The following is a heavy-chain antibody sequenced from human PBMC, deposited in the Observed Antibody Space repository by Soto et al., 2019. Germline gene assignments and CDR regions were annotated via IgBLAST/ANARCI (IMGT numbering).Heavy chain of an antibody. CDR3: ARREIQGPIDY. V-gene: IGHV4-28*01. J-gene: IGHJ4*02. CDR1: GCNIINSNG. CDR2: IYYSGTT. D-gene: IGHD1-26*01. Sequence: SETHPHSYAVSGCNIINSNGWGWIRQPPGKGLEWIGYIYYSGTTYYNPSLKSRVTMSVDTSKNQFSLKLTSVTAVDTAVYYCARREIQGPIDYWGQGTLVTVSS.